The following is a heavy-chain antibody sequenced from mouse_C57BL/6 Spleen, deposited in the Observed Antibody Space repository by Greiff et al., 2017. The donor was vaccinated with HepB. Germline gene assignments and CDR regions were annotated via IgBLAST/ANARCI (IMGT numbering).Heavy chain of an antibody. CDR3: ARDALYYYGSSPSYWYFDV. CDR1: GYSITSGYY. Sequence: EVKLQESGPGLVKPSQSLSLTCSVTGYSITSGYYWNWIRQFPGNKLEWMGYISYDGSNNYNPSLKNRISITRDTSKNQFFLKLNSVTTEDTATYYCARDALYYYGSSPSYWYFDVWGTGTTVTVSS. V-gene: IGHV3-6*01. J-gene: IGHJ1*03. CDR2: ISYDGSN. D-gene: IGHD1-1*01.